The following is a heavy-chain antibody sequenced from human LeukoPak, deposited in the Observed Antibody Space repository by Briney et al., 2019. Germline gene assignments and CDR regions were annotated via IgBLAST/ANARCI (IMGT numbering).Heavy chain of an antibody. V-gene: IGHV1-58*01. CDR1: GFTFTSSA. CDR3: AADYGDYAYNWFDP. CDR2: IVVGSGNT. Sequence: ASVKVSCKASGFTFTSSAVQWVRQARGQRLGWIGWIVVGSGNTNYAQKFQERVTITRDMSTSTAYMELSSLRSEDTAVYYCAADYGDYAYNWFDPWGQGTLVTVSS. J-gene: IGHJ5*02. D-gene: IGHD4-17*01.